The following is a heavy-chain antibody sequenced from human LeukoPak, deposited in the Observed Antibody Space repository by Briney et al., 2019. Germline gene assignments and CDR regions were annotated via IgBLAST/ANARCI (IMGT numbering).Heavy chain of an antibody. CDR3: ARSYCSSISCPSRFDY. CDR1: GGSFSGYY. Sequence: SETLSLTCAVYGGSFSGYYWSWIRQPPGKGLEWIGEINRSGSTNYNPSLKSRVTISVDTSKNQFSLKLSSVTAADTAVYYCARSYCSSISCPSRFDYWGQGTLVTVSS. J-gene: IGHJ4*02. CDR2: INRSGST. D-gene: IGHD2-2*01. V-gene: IGHV4-34*01.